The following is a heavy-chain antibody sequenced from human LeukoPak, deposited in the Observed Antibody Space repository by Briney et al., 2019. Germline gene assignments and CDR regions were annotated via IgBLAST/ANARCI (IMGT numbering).Heavy chain of an antibody. V-gene: IGHV4-34*01. CDR1: GGSFSGYY. Sequence: ASETLSLTCAVYGGSFSGYYWSWIRQPPGKGLEWIGEINHSGSTNYNPSLKSRVTISVDTSKNQFSLKLSSVTAADTAVYYCASVYYDSSPPYYYYYGMDVWDQGTTVTVSS. D-gene: IGHD3-22*01. CDR2: INHSGST. J-gene: IGHJ6*02. CDR3: ASVYYDSSPPYYYYYGMDV.